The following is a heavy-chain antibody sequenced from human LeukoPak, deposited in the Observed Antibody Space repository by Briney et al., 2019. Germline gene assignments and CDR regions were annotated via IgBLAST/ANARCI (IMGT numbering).Heavy chain of an antibody. J-gene: IGHJ6*02. CDR2: ISGSGGST. V-gene: IGHV3-23*01. CDR3: AKAVRRYFDRLGYYYGMDV. CDR1: GFTFSSYA. Sequence: GALRLSCAASGFTFSSYAMSRVRQAPGKGLEWVSAISGSGGSTYYADSVKGRFTISRDNSKNTLYLQMNSLRAEDTAVYYCAKAVRRYFDRLGYYYGMDVWGQGTTVTVSS. D-gene: IGHD3-9*01.